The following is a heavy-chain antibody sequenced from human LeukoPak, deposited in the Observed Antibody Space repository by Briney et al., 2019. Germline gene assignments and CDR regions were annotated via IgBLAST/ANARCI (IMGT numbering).Heavy chain of an antibody. J-gene: IGHJ4*02. CDR2: ISSSGSTI. CDR1: GFTFSSYE. D-gene: IGHD3-10*01. V-gene: IGHV3-48*03. CDR3: ASQGYYYGSGSYYFGY. Sequence: GGSLRLSCAASGFTFSSYEMNWVRQAPGKGLEWVSYISSSGSTIYYADSVKGRFTISRDNAKNSLYLQMNSLRAEDTAVYYCASQGYYYGSGSYYFGYWGQGTLVTVSS.